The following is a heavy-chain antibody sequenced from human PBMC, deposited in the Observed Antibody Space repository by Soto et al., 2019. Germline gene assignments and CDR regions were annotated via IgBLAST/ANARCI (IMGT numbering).Heavy chain of an antibody. Sequence: QVQLQESGPGLVKPSQTLSLTCTVSGGSISSGGYYWSWIRQHPGKGLEWIGYIYYSGSTYYNPSLKSRVTISVDTSKNQCSLKLSSVTAADTAVYYCARWEAAGTIHYYCMDVWGQGTTVTVSS. CDR1: GGSISSGGYY. D-gene: IGHD6-13*01. CDR3: ARWEAAGTIHYYCMDV. V-gene: IGHV4-31*03. J-gene: IGHJ6*02. CDR2: IYYSGST.